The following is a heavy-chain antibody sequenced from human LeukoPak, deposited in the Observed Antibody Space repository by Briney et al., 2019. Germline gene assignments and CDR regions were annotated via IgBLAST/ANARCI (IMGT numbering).Heavy chain of an antibody. D-gene: IGHD6-13*01. J-gene: IGHJ4*02. V-gene: IGHV4-59*01. Sequence: SETLSLTCTVSGGSISSYYWSWIRQPPGKGLEWIGYIYYGGSTNYNPSLKSRVTISVGTSKNQFSLKLSSVTAADTAVYYCARGVFSSSWYPPPYYFDYWGQGTLVTVSS. CDR1: GGSISSYY. CDR2: IYYGGST. CDR3: ARGVFSSSWYPPPYYFDY.